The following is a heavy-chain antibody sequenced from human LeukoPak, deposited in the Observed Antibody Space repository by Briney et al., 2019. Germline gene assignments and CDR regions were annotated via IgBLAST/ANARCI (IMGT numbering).Heavy chain of an antibody. CDR2: ISAYNGNT. J-gene: IGHJ5*02. D-gene: IGHD1-26*01. V-gene: IGHV1-18*01. CDR1: GYTFTSYG. CDR3: ARGRLVGATWSWFDP. Sequence: ASVKVSCKASGYTFTSYGISWVRQAPGQGLEWMGWISAYNGNTNYAQKLQGRVTMTTDTSTSTAYMELRSLRSDDTAVYYCARGRLVGATWSWFDPWGQGILVTVSS.